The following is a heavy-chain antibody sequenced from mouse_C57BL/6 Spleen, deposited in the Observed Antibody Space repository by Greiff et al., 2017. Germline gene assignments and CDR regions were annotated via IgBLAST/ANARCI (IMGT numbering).Heavy chain of an antibody. J-gene: IGHJ4*01. V-gene: IGHV1-61*01. D-gene: IGHD1-1*02. CDR2: IYPSDSET. CDR1: GYTFTSYR. Sequence: QQSCKAFGYTFTSYRMDWVKQRPGQGLEWIGNIYPSDSETHYNQKFKDKATLTVDKSSSKAYMQLISLTSEDTAVYYCARGGVGRMDYWGQGTSVTVSS. CDR3: ARGGVGRMDY.